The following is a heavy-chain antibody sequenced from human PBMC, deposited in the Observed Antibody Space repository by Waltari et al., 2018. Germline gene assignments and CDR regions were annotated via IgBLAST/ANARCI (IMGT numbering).Heavy chain of an antibody. D-gene: IGHD5-18*01. Sequence: QVQLQESGPGLVKPSETLSLTCTVSGGSISSYYWSWIRKPPGKGLEWIVYIYYSGSTNYSPSLKSRVTISVDTSKNQFSLKLSSVTAADTAVYYCARDRTLGGYSYGLGYWGQGTLVTVSS. J-gene: IGHJ4*02. V-gene: IGHV4-59*01. CDR2: IYYSGST. CDR1: GGSISSYY. CDR3: ARDRTLGGYSYGLGY.